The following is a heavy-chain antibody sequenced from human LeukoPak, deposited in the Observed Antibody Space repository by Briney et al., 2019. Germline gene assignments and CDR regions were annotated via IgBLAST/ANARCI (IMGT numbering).Heavy chain of an antibody. V-gene: IGHV3-7*01. J-gene: IGHJ4*02. Sequence: AGGSLRLSCAASGFTFSDYWTNWVRQAPGKGLGWVANIKEDGSEKYYVDSVKGRFTISRDNAKNSLYLQMNSLRAADTAVYYCVISAGDYWGQGTLVTVSS. CDR3: VISAGDY. D-gene: IGHD6-13*01. CDR2: IKEDGSEK. CDR1: GFTFSDYW.